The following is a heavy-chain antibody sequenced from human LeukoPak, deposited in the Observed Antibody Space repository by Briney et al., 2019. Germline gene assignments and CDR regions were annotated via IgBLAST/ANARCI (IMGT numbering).Heavy chain of an antibody. Sequence: GGSLRLSCAASGFTFSSDWMSWVRQAPGKGLEWGANIKQEGSEKYYVDSVKGRFTISRDNAKNSLYLQMNSLRAEDTAVYYCARRGGILTGSPYFDYWGQGTLVTVSS. CDR2: IKQEGSEK. V-gene: IGHV3-7*01. D-gene: IGHD3-9*01. CDR3: ARRGGILTGSPYFDY. CDR1: GFTFSSDW. J-gene: IGHJ4*02.